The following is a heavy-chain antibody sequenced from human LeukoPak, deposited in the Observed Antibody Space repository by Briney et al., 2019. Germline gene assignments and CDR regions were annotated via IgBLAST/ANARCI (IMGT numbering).Heavy chain of an antibody. CDR1: GFTFSSYA. CDR2: ISGSGGST. V-gene: IGHV3-23*01. D-gene: IGHD6-13*01. Sequence: GGSLRLSCAASGFTFSSYAMSWVRQAPGKGLEWVSAISGSGGSTYYADSVKGRFTISRDNSKNTLYLQMNSLRAEDTAVYYCAKDLGSSSSWRDAFDIWGQGTMVTVSS. CDR3: AKDLGSSSSWRDAFDI. J-gene: IGHJ3*02.